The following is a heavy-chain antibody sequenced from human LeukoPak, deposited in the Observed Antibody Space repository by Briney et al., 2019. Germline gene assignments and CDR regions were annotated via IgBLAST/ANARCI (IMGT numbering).Heavy chain of an antibody. CDR3: AKDLRNGDPFDY. J-gene: IGHJ4*02. CDR1: GFTVSSNY. D-gene: IGHD4-17*01. CDR2: ISGSGGST. V-gene: IGHV3-23*01. Sequence: GGSLRLSCAASGFTVSSNYMSWVRQAPGKGLEWVSVISGSGGSTYYADSVKGRFTISRDNSKNTLCLQMNSLRAEDTAVYYCAKDLRNGDPFDYWGQGTLVTVSS.